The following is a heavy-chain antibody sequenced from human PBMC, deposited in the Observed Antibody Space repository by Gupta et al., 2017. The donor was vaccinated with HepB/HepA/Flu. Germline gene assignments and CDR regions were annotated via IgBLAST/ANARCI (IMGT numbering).Heavy chain of an antibody. J-gene: IGHJ4*02. V-gene: IGHV3-33*01. CDR2: IWYDGSNK. CDR3: AREERGYSYGYVVY. D-gene: IGHD5-18*01. CDR1: GFTFSSYG. Sequence: QVQLVESGGGVVQPGRSLRLSCAASGFTFSSYGMHWVRQAPGKGLAWVAVIWYDGSNKYYADSVKGRFTISRDNSKNTLYLQMNSLRAEDTAVYYCAREERGYSYGYVVYWGQGTLVTVSS.